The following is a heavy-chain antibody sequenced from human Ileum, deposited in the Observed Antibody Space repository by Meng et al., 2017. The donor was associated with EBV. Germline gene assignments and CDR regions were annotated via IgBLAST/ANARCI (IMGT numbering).Heavy chain of an antibody. J-gene: IGHJ4*02. Sequence: VPLRASGPGRVKPAHTLSLTCAVSGVSISSGYFHWRWIRQPPGKGLEWIGHSGSTSYNPSLRSRVTISVDTSKNQFSLKVYSATAGDTAVYYCVSYAVGAGGIGYWGQGILVTVSS. CDR1: GVSISSGYFH. CDR3: VSYAVGAGGIGY. V-gene: IGHV4-30-4*01. D-gene: IGHD1-26*01. CDR2: HSGST.